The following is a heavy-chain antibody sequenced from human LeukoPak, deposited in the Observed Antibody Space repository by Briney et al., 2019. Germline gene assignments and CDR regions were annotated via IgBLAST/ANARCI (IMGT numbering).Heavy chain of an antibody. CDR1: GFTFSTYW. Sequence: GGSLRLSCAASGFTFSTYWMSWVRQAPGKGLEWVANIKEDGSEKYYGDSVKGRFTISRDNAKNSLYLQMNSLGAGDTAVYYCARDSSGYQWGQGTLVTVSS. D-gene: IGHD3-22*01. CDR3: ARDSSGYQ. CDR2: IKEDGSEK. V-gene: IGHV3-7*01. J-gene: IGHJ4*02.